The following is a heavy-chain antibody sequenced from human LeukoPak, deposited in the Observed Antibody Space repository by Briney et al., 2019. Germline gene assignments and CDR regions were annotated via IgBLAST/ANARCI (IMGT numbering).Heavy chain of an antibody. CDR2: IGNTGENE. D-gene: IGHD4/OR15-4a*01. CDR1: GFSLSNYG. Sequence: GGSLRLSCAASGFSLSNYGMGWVRQAPGKGLEWISTIGNTGENEHYADSVKGRFTISRDNSKNTLYLQMNTLRADDTAIYYCVKDCCDYAPLDHWGQETQVIVSS. J-gene: IGHJ4*02. V-gene: IGHV3-23*01. CDR3: VKDCCDYAPLDH.